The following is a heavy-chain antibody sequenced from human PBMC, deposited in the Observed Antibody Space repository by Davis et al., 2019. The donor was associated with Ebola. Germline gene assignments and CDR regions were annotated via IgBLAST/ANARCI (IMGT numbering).Heavy chain of an antibody. Sequence: GGSLRLSCAASGFPFSSYGFHWVRQAPGKGLEWVAFIRPDGSDKYYADSVKGRFTASRDNSKNTLYLQMNSLRAEDTAVYYCARAEVVVVAARGYYFDYWGQGTLVTVSS. CDR3: ARAEVVVVAARGYYFDY. CDR1: GFPFSSYG. CDR2: IRPDGSDK. D-gene: IGHD2-15*01. J-gene: IGHJ4*02. V-gene: IGHV3-30*02.